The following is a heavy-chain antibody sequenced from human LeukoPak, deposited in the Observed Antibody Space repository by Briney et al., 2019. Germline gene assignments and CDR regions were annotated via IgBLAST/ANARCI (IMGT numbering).Heavy chain of an antibody. J-gene: IGHJ5*02. Sequence: PGGSLRLSCAASGFTFSSYEMNWVRQAPGKGLEWVSYISSSGSTIYYADSVKGRFTISRDNAKNSLYLQMNSLRAEDTAVYYCARLETVGAKGNRFDPWGQGTLVTVSS. CDR3: ARLETVGAKGNRFDP. CDR2: ISSSGSTI. CDR1: GFTFSSYE. V-gene: IGHV3-48*03. D-gene: IGHD1-26*01.